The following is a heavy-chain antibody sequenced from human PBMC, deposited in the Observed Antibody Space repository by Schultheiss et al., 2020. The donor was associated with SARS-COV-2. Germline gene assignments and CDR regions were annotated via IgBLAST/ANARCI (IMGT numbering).Heavy chain of an antibody. CDR3: ARKDSSGYYYYYYYMDV. CDR2: IKQDGSEK. V-gene: IGHV3-7*01. Sequence: GGSLRLSCAASGFTFSSYWMSWVRQAPGKGLEWVANIKQDGSEKYYVDSVKGRFTISRDNAKNSLYLQMNSLRAEDTAVYYCARKDSSGYYYYYYYMDVWGKGTTVTVS. J-gene: IGHJ6*03. D-gene: IGHD3-22*01. CDR1: GFTFSSYW.